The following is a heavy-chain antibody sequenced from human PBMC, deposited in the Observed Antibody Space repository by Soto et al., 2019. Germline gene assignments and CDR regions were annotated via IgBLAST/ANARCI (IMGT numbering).Heavy chain of an antibody. J-gene: IGHJ5*02. D-gene: IGHD3-10*01. V-gene: IGHV1-3*01. Sequence: ASVKVSCKASGYTFTSYAMHWVRQAPGQRLEWMGWINAGNGNTKYSQKFQGRVTITRDTSASTAYMELSSLRSEDTAVYYCARGVYGSGSYYTPWWFDPWGQGTLVTVSS. CDR3: ARGVYGSGSYYTPWWFDP. CDR1: GYTFTSYA. CDR2: INAGNGNT.